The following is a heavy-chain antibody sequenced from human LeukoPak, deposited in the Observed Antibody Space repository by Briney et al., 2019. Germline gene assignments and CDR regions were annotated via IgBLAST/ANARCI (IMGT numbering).Heavy chain of an antibody. CDR2: MSTSGSTI. V-gene: IGHV3-11*01. J-gene: IGHJ6*03. CDR3: ARVGLTMDRGVVTYYYYMDV. Sequence: PGGSLRLSCAASGFTFSDYFMSWIRQAPGKGLEWLSYMSTSGSTIYYADSVKGRFTISRDNAKNSLYLQMNSLQAEDTAVYYCARVGLTMDRGVVTYYYYMDVWGKGTTVIVSS. CDR1: GFTFSDYF. D-gene: IGHD3-10*01.